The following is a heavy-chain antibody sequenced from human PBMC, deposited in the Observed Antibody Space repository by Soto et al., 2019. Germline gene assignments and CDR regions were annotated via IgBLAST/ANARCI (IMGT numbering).Heavy chain of an antibody. D-gene: IGHD2-15*01. J-gene: IGHJ4*02. CDR3: AKGRLPFDY. Sequence: QVQLVQSGAEVKKPGASVKVSCKASGYTFTSYAMHWVHPAAGQRREWMGWINAGNDNTKYSQKFQGRVTITRDTSASTAYMELSSLRSEDTAVNYCAKGRLPFDYWGQGTLVTVSS. V-gene: IGHV1-3*01. CDR2: INAGNDNT. CDR1: GYTFTSYA.